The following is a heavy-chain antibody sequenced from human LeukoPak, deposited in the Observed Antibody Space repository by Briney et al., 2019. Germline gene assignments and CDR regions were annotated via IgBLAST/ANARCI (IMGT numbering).Heavy chain of an antibody. CDR2: IKQDGSEK. V-gene: IGHV3-7*01. CDR3: ARAYFDI. Sequence: PGGSLRLSCVASGFTFSGYWMQWVRQAPGKGLEWVANIKQDGSEKYYVDSVKGRFTISRDNVKNSLYLQMNSLRAEDTAVYYCARAYFDIWGQGTMVTVSS. CDR1: GFTFSGYW. J-gene: IGHJ3*02.